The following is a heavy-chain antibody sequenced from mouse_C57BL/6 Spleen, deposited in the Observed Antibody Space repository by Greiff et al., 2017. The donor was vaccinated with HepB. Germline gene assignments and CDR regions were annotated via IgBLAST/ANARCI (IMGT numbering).Heavy chain of an antibody. CDR1: GYTFTSYG. CDR3: ARSLNYEPSWFAY. CDR2: IYPRSGNT. D-gene: IGHD2-4*01. V-gene: IGHV1-81*01. J-gene: IGHJ3*01. Sequence: VQLQESGAELARPGASVKLSCKASGYTFTSYGISWVKQRTGQGLEWIGEIYPRSGNTYYNEKFKGKATLTADKSSSTAYMELRSLTSEDSAVYFCARSLNYEPSWFAYWGQGTLVTVSA.